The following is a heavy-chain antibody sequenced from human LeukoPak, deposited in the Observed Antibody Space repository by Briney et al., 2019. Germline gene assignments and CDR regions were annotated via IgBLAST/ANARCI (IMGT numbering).Heavy chain of an antibody. CDR1: GGSPSSSSYY. CDR2: IYYSGST. J-gene: IGHJ4*02. D-gene: IGHD5-24*01. V-gene: IGHV4-39*01. Sequence: SETLSLTCIVSGGSPSSSSYYWGWIRQHPGKGLEWLGSIYYSGSTYYNPSLKSRVTISVDTSKNQFSLKLSSVTAADTAVYYCARLEMATITLDYWGQGTLVTVSS. CDR3: ARLEMATITLDY.